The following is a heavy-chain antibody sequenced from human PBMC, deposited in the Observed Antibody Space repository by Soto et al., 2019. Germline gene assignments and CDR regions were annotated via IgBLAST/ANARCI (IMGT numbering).Heavy chain of an antibody. CDR2: IKQDGSEK. V-gene: IGHV3-7*01. J-gene: IGHJ6*02. CDR3: ARDQSFTGYYYYYYGMDV. D-gene: IGHD3-16*02. CDR1: GFTFSSYW. Sequence: GVSLRLSCAASGFTFSSYWMSWVRQAPGKGLEWVANIKQDGSEKYYVDSVKGRFTISRDNAKNSLYLQMNSLRAEDTAVYYCARDQSFTGYYYYYYGMDVWGQGTTVTVSS.